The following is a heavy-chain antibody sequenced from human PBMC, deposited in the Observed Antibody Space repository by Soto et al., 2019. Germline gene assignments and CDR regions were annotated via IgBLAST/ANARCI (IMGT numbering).Heavy chain of an antibody. D-gene: IGHD3-3*01. V-gene: IGHV3-15*07. CDR1: GFTFSNAW. J-gene: IGHJ6*02. CDR3: TALDFRYYGMDV. CDR2: IKSKTDGGTT. Sequence: GGSLRLSCAASGFTFSNAWMNWVRQAPGKGLEWVGRIKSKTDGGTTDYAAPVKGRFTISRDDSKNTLYLQMNSLKTEDTAVYYCTALDFRYYGMDVWGQGTTVTVSS.